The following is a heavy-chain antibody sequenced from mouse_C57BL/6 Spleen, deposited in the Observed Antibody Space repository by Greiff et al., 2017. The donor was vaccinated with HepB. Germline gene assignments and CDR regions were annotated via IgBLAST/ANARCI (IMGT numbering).Heavy chain of an antibody. CDR1: GYTFTSYW. CDR3: ARRSAQYYAMDD. Sequence: QVHVKQPGAELVRPGSSVKLSCKASGYTFTSYWMHWVKQRPIQGLEWIGNIDPSDSETHYNQKFKDKATLTVDKSSSTAYMQLSSLTSADSAVYYCARRSAQYYAMDDWGQGTSVTVSS. CDR2: IDPSDSET. J-gene: IGHJ4*01. V-gene: IGHV1-52*01.